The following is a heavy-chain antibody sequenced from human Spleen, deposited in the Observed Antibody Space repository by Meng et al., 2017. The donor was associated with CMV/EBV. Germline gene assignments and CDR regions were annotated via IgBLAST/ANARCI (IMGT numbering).Heavy chain of an antibody. V-gene: IGHV4-39*07. Sequence: GSISNIDYYWGLLRQPPGKGPEWIGSISYTGFTYYNPSLKSRVSMSVDRSKNQFFLKLSSVTAADTAVYYCARFGDILTGWGGRFDSWGQGTLVTVSS. CDR3: ARFGDILTGWGGRFDS. J-gene: IGHJ5*01. CDR2: ISYTGFT. D-gene: IGHD3-9*01. CDR1: GSISNIDYY.